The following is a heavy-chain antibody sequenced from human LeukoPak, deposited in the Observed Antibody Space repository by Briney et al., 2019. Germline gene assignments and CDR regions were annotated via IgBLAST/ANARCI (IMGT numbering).Heavy chain of an antibody. D-gene: IGHD6-6*01. CDR1: GYTFSGYY. V-gene: IGHV1-2*02. CDR2: INPNSGGT. Sequence: GASVKVSCKASGYTFSGYYIHWVRQAPGQGLEWMGWINPNSGGTNYAQKFQGRVTMTRDTSISTAYMELSRLRSDDTAVYYCARDSSSPGYYYFDYWGQGTLVTVSS. J-gene: IGHJ4*02. CDR3: ARDSSSPGYYYFDY.